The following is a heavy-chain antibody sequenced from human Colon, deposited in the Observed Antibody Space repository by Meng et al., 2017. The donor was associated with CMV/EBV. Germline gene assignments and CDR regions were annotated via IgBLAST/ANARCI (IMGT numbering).Heavy chain of an antibody. Sequence: SETLSLTCTVSGGSIRNYYWSWIRQSPGKELEWIGYIYSNGGTNYSPSLKSRVTISVDTSKNQFSLRLNSVPAADTAVYYCAGNVEVLPTAKVLWDSWGQGMLVTVSS. CDR2: IYSNGGT. CDR3: AGNVEVLPTAKVLWDS. D-gene: IGHD2-2*01. V-gene: IGHV4-59*01. CDR1: GGSIRNYY. J-gene: IGHJ4*02.